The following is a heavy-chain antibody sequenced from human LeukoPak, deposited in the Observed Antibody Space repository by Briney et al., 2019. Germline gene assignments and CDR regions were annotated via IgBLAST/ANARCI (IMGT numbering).Heavy chain of an antibody. Sequence: GGSLRLSCAASGFTFSSYWMSWVRQAPGKGLEWVANIKQDGSEKYYVDSVKGRFTISRDNAKNSLYLQMNSLRAEDTAVYYCARLYCSGGSCYSSYFDYWGQGTLVTVSS. CDR1: GFTFSSYW. CDR3: ARLYCSGGSCYSSYFDY. D-gene: IGHD2-15*01. V-gene: IGHV3-7*01. CDR2: IKQDGSEK. J-gene: IGHJ4*02.